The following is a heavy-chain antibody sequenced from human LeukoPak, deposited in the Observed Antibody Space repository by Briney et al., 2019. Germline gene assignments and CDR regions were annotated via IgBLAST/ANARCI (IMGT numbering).Heavy chain of an antibody. J-gene: IGHJ4*02. D-gene: IGHD6-19*01. CDR3: CGSGWFAGPFGY. CDR2: IYHSGST. V-gene: IGHV4-38-2*02. CDR1: GYSISSGYY. Sequence: SETLSLTCTVSGYSISSGYYWGWIRQPPGKGLEWIGSIYHSGSTYYNPSLKSRVTISVDTSKNQFSLKLSSVTAADTAVYYCCGSGWFAGPFGYWDQGALVTVSS.